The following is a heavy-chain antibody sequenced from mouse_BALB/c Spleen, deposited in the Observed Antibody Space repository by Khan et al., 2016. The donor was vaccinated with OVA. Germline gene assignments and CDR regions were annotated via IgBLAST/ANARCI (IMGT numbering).Heavy chain of an antibody. CDR3: ARTAKIKY. V-gene: IGHV3-2*02. J-gene: IGHJ2*01. D-gene: IGHD1-2*01. CDR1: GYSITSGYG. Sequence: EVQLQESGPGLVKPSQSLSLTCTVTGYSITSGYGWNWIRQFPGNKLEWMGYISYSGSTNYNPSLKSRISITRDTSKNQFFLPLNSLTTEDPATFYWARTAKIKYWGQGTTLTVSS. CDR2: ISYSGST.